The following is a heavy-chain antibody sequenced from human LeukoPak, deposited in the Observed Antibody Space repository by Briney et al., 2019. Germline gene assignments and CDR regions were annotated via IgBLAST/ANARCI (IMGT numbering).Heavy chain of an antibody. Sequence: GGSLRLSCADSGFTFSDYAMSWVRQAPGKGLEWVSGIIWNGDSIGYADSVKGRVTISRDNAKNSLYLQMNSLRAEDTALYYCAREYRDYSCYFALCGRGTLVTVSS. CDR2: IIWNGDSI. V-gene: IGHV3-20*04. J-gene: IGHJ2*01. CDR3: AREYRDYSCYFAL. D-gene: IGHD4-17*01. CDR1: GFTFSDYA.